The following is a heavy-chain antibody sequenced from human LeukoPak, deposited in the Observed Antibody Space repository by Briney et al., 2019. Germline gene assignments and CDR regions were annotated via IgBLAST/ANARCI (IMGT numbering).Heavy chain of an antibody. CDR3: ASLDSRIGAFDI. CDR1: GFTFSSYG. CDR2: ISYDGSNK. Sequence: PGRSLRLSCAASGFTFSSYGMHWVRQAPGKGLEWVAVISYDGSNKYYADSVKGRFTISRDNSKNTLYLQMNSLRAEDTAVYYCASLDSRIGAFDIWGQGTMVTVSS. V-gene: IGHV3-30*03. J-gene: IGHJ3*02. D-gene: IGHD3-22*01.